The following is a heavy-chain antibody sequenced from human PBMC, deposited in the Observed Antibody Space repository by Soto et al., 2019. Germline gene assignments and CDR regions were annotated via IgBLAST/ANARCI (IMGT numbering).Heavy chain of an antibody. Sequence: QVQLQESGPGLVKPSETLSLTCTVSGGSISSYYWSWIRQPPGKGLEWIGYIYYSGSTNYNPSLKRRVTISIDTSKNQFSLKLSSVTAADTAVYYCARQSGSSWRNHYYYYGLDVWGQGTTVTVSS. CDR2: IYYSGST. V-gene: IGHV4-59*08. D-gene: IGHD6-13*01. CDR3: ARQSGSSWRNHYYYYGLDV. CDR1: GGSISSYY. J-gene: IGHJ6*02.